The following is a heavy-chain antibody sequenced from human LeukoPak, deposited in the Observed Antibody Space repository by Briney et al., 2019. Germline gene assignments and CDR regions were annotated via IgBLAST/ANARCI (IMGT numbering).Heavy chain of an antibody. CDR2: IYHSGST. D-gene: IGHD6-13*01. J-gene: IGHJ4*02. CDR1: GFTFSSYAM. Sequence: PGGSLRLSCAASGFTFSSYAMSWVRQPPGKGLEWIGEIYHSGSTNYNSSLKSRVTISVDKSKKQFSLKLSSVTAADTAVYYCASGTDSSSWSPFGYWGQGTLVTVSS. CDR3: ASGTDSSSWSPFGY. V-gene: IGHV4-4*02.